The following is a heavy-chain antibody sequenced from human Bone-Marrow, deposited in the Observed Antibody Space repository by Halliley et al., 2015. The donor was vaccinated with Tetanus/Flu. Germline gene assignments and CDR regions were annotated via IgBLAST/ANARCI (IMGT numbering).Heavy chain of an antibody. D-gene: IGHD6-6*01. V-gene: IGHV4-4*02. Sequence: YDGESAKYNPSLKSRVTISVDRSKNQFSLNLSSVTAADTAVYYCARTYASSARYYYYYGLDVWGQGTTVTVSS. CDR3: ARTYASSARYYYYYGLDV. CDR2: YDGESA. J-gene: IGHJ6*02.